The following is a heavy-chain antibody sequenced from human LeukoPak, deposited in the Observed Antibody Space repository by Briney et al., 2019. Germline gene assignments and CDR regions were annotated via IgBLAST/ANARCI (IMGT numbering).Heavy chain of an antibody. Sequence: PSETLSLTCTASGGSISSSDYFWSWIRQPAGKGLEWIGRINSRGSTNYNPSLKSRVTLSVDTSKNQFSLKLTSVTVADTAVYYCARYRLGWFDPWGQGTLVTVSS. CDR2: INSRGST. D-gene: IGHD6-25*01. CDR1: GGSISSSDYF. V-gene: IGHV4-61*02. CDR3: ARYRLGWFDP. J-gene: IGHJ5*02.